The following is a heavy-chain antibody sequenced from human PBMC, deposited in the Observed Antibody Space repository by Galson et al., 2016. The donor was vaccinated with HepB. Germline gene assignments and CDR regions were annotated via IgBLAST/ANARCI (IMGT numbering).Heavy chain of an antibody. CDR3: GRDVGP. CDR2: IYSGGTT. D-gene: IGHD1-26*01. J-gene: IGHJ5*02. Sequence: SLRLSCAASEFTVSNNYMSWVRQAPGKGLEWVSLIYSGGTTSYASSVRGRFTISRDNSKNTLYLQMNSLRAEDTAVYYCGRDVGPWGQGTLVTVSS. CDR1: EFTVSNNY. V-gene: IGHV3-53*01.